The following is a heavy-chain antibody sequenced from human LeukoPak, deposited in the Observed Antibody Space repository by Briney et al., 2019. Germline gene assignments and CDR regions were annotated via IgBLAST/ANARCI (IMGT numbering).Heavy chain of an antibody. CDR3: ARDGYSYGYAVIDY. CDR2: INTNTGNP. V-gene: IGHV7-4-1*02. Sequence: ASVKVSCKASGYTFTKYAVNWVRQAPGQGLEWMGWINTNTGNPTYAQGFTGRFVFSLDTSVSTAYLQISSLKAEDTAVYYCARDGYSYGYAVIDYWGQGTLVTVSS. D-gene: IGHD5-18*01. J-gene: IGHJ4*02. CDR1: GYTFTKYA.